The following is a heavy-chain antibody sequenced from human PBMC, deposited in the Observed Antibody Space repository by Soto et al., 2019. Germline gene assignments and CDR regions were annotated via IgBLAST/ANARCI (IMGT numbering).Heavy chain of an antibody. CDR2: IIPIFGTA. Sequence: ASVKVSCKASGGTFSSYAISWVRQAPGQGLEWMGGIIPIFGTANYAHKFQGRVTITADKSTSTAYMELSSLRSEDTAVYYCARGKDVMFYDFWSGSDVWGQGTTVTVSS. CDR3: ARGKDVMFYDFWSGSDV. V-gene: IGHV1-69*06. CDR1: GGTFSSYA. J-gene: IGHJ6*02. D-gene: IGHD3-3*01.